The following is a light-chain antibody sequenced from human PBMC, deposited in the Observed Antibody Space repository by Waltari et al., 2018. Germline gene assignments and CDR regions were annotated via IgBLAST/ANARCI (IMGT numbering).Light chain of an antibody. V-gene: IGLV1-40*01. J-gene: IGLJ3*02. CDR3: QSYDNSLGEAV. CDR1: SSNLGSGYS. CDR2: ENT. Sequence: QSVLTQPPSVSGAPGQTISISCTGGSSNLGSGYSVPWYQQLPGTAPKLLIHENTNRPSGVPDRFSGSKSDTSASLAISGLQAEDEADYYCQSYDNSLGEAVFGGGTKLTVL.